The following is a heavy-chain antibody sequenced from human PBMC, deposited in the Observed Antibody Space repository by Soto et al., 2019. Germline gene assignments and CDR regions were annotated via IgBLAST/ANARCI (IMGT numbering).Heavy chain of an antibody. V-gene: IGHV4-59*08. CDR1: GGSITNYY. J-gene: IGHJ3*02. CDR3: TTEAYDNSGSLAFDI. CDR2: IFHTGTT. D-gene: IGHD3-22*01. Sequence: SETLSLTCTVSGGSITNYYYSWILKPPGKGLEWIGYIFHTGTTSYNPSLKSRVTLSVDTSQSQFSLKLNSVTAADTAVYYCTTEAYDNSGSLAFDIWGPGTLVT.